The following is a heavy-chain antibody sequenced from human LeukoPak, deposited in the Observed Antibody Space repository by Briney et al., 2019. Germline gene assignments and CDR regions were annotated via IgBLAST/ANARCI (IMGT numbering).Heavy chain of an antibody. CDR3: ASGAWATRLHS. D-gene: IGHD5-24*01. CDR1: GESLNYYY. CDR2: VFDGKTT. V-gene: IGHV4-34*12. J-gene: IGHJ4*02. Sequence: SDTLSLTCAVYGESLNYYYWSWIRQSPEKGLEWIGEVFDGKTTNYNPSLKSRVTISAVTSSNQSSLNLKSVTAADTAVYYCASGAWATRLHSWAQGTLVIVSS.